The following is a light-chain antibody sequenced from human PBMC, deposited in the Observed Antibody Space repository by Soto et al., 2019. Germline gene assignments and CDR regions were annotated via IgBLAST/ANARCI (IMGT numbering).Light chain of an antibody. CDR3: CSYAGRYTYV. CDR2: GVN. V-gene: IGLV2-11*01. CDR1: SSDIGSYDF. Sequence: QSALTQPRSVSGSPGQSVTISCTGTSSDIGSYDFVSWYQQHPGKAPKLIIFGVNKRPSGVPDRLSGSKARIAATLTISGLQAEDEADYYCCSYAGRYTYVFGSGTKVTVL. J-gene: IGLJ1*01.